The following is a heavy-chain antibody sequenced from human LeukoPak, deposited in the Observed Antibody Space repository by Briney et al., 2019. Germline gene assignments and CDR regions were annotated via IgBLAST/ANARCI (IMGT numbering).Heavy chain of an antibody. D-gene: IGHD3-10*01. CDR1: GGSITNNNYY. J-gene: IGHJ5*02. V-gene: IGHV4-39*07. CDR3: ARSAMVRGVPRVHWFDP. Sequence: SETLSLTCIVSGGSITNNNYYWGWIRQPPGKGLEWIGSVTYSGSTYYNPSLKSRVTISVDKSKNQFSLKLSSVTAADTAVYYCARSAMVRGVPRVHWFDPWGQGTLVTVSS. CDR2: VTYSGST.